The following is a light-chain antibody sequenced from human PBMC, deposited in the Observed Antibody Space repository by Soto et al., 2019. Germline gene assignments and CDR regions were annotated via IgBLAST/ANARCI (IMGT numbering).Light chain of an antibody. J-gene: IGKJ1*01. V-gene: IGKV3D-20*01. CDR2: DAS. CDR1: QSGSSSY. CDR3: QQYGSSPRT. Sequence: EIVWTQSPATLSLSPGERATLSCGASQSGSSSYLAWYQQKPGLAPRLLIYDASSRATGIPDRFSGSGSGTDFTLTISRLEPEDFAVYYCQQYGSSPRTFCQGTQVAIK.